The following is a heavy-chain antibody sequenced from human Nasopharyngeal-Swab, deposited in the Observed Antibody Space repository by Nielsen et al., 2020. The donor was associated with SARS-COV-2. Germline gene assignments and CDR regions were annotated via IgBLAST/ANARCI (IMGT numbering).Heavy chain of an antibody. V-gene: IGHV4-39*01. D-gene: IGHD2-21*01. CDR2: IYYSGST. Sequence: VRQMPGKGLEWIGSIYYSGSTYYNPSLKSRVTISVDTSKNQFSLKLSSVTAADTAVYYCARHGDPSRMPSYSTYYYYGMDVWGQGTTVTVSS. J-gene: IGHJ6*02. CDR3: ARHGDPSRMPSYSTYYYYGMDV.